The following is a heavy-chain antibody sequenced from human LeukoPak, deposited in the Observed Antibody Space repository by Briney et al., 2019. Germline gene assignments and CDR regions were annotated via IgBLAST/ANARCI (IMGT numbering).Heavy chain of an antibody. D-gene: IGHD2-15*01. V-gene: IGHV1-2*02. CDR1: GYTFTGYY. CDR3: AKRGNSGGAYYAMDV. J-gene: IGHJ6*02. CDR2: IDPNSGGT. Sequence: GASVKVSCKASGYTFTGYYIHWVRQAPGQGLEWMGWIDPNSGGTNCAQKFQGRVTMTRDTSISTAYMELSGLTSDDTAVYYCAKRGNSGGAYYAMDVWGQGTTVTVSS.